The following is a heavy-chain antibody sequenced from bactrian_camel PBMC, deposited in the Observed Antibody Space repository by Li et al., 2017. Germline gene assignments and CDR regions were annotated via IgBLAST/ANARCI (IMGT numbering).Heavy chain of an antibody. V-gene: IGHV3S57*01. CDR2: IVFGGST. CDR3: AEAPYRDGFSTKC. Sequence: HVQLVESGGGSVQAGGSLKLSCAVSGYRFSNCGMAWYRQAPGIECKLISTIVFGGSTFYSDSVKGRFTISHDKSKNTAYLQMNDLKPEDTAMYYCAEAPYRDGFSTKCRGQGTQVTVS. D-gene: IGHD4*01. CDR1: GYRFSNCG. J-gene: IGHJ4*01.